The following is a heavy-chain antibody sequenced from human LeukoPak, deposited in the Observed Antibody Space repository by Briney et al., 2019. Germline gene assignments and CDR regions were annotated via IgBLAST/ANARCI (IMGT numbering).Heavy chain of an antibody. CDR3: ARENWYLDY. Sequence: GGSLRLSCAASGFTFSTNWMHWVRQAPGKGLVWVSRIKGDGSITNYADSVKGRFTNSRDNAKNTLYLQMNSLRAEDTAVYYCARENWYLDYWGQGTLVTVSS. D-gene: IGHD1-1*01. CDR2: IKGDGSIT. V-gene: IGHV3-74*01. CDR1: GFTFSTNW. J-gene: IGHJ4*02.